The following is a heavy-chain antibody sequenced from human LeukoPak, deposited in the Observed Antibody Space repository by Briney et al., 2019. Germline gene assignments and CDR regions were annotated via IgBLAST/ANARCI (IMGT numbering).Heavy chain of an antibody. CDR2: ISSSSSTI. V-gene: IGHV3-48*03. Sequence: GGSLRLSCAASGFTFSSYEMNWVRQAPGKGLEWVSYISSSSSTIHYADSVKGRFTISRDNAKNSLYLQMNSLRAEDTAVYYCAELGITMIGGVWGKGTTVTISS. J-gene: IGHJ6*04. CDR3: AELGITMIGGV. D-gene: IGHD3-10*02. CDR1: GFTFSSYE.